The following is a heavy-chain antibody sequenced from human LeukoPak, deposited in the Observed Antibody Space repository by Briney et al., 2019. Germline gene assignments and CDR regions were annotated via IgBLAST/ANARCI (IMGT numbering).Heavy chain of an antibody. Sequence: GGSLRLSCAASGFPFSSYWLSWVGQPPGKGLEGVANIKQDGSEKYYVDSVKGRFTISRDNAKNSLYLQMNSLRAEDTAVYYCAREHLVVAATYYYYYYMDVWGKGTTVTVSS. CDR3: AREHLVVAATYYYYYYMDV. CDR2: IKQDGSEK. V-gene: IGHV3-7*01. CDR1: GFPFSSYW. J-gene: IGHJ6*03. D-gene: IGHD2-15*01.